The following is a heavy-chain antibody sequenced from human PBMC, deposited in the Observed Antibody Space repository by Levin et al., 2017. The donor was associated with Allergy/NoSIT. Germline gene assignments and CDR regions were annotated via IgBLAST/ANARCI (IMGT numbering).Heavy chain of an antibody. CDR3: AKETLVIIPDYYYMDV. V-gene: IGHV3-23*01. J-gene: IGHJ6*03. Sequence: GESLKISCAASGFTFSMYAMSWVRLAPGKGLEWVSAINVRGSRTYYADSVKGRFTISRDNSKNTLYLQMNSLRAEDSAIYYCAKETLVIIPDYYYMDVWGKGTTVTVSS. CDR1: GFTFSMYA. D-gene: IGHD3-9*01. CDR2: INVRGSRT.